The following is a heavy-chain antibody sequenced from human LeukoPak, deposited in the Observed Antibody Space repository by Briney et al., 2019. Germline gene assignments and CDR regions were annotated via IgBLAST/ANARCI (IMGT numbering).Heavy chain of an antibody. D-gene: IGHD3-22*01. J-gene: IGHJ4*02. V-gene: IGHV3-15*07. CDR3: TRGSVTYDSSDFDQ. CDR2: IYSKTNGGTT. Sequence: PGGSLRLSCVASGFSFSNAWMNWVRQAPGKGLEWVGRIYSKTNGGTTEYAVPVKGRFTISRDDSKSTLYLQMNSLETEDTALYYCTRGSVTYDSSDFDQWGRGTLVTVSS. CDR1: GFSFSNAW.